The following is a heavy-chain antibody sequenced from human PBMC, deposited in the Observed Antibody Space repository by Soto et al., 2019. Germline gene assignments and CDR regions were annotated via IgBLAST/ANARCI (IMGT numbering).Heavy chain of an antibody. J-gene: IGHJ4*02. CDR1: GLTFSNYA. D-gene: IGHD1-7*01. V-gene: IGHV3-23*01. Sequence: EVRLLESGGGLVKLGGSLRLSCATSGLTFSNYAMSWVRQAPGGGLEWVSSMSGSSSTTYYADSVRGRSTISRDRSKNTLYLQMSSLRAEDTALYYCAKNQERELPRVIDFWGQGTLVTVSS. CDR3: AKNQERELPRVIDF. CDR2: MSGSSSTT.